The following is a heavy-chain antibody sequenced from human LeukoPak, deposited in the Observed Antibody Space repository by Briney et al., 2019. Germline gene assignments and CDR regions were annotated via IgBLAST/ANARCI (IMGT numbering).Heavy chain of an antibody. J-gene: IGHJ6*03. CDR3: ARAADYDILTGYPFGYYYYYMDV. D-gene: IGHD3-9*01. V-gene: IGHV1-69*06. CDR2: IIPIFGTA. Sequence: ASVKVSCKASGGTFSSYAISWVRQAPGQGLEWMGGIIPIFGTANYAQKFQGRVTITADKSTSTAYMELSSLRSEDTAVYYCARAADYDILTGYPFGYYYYYMDVWGKGTTVTVSS. CDR1: GGTFSSYA.